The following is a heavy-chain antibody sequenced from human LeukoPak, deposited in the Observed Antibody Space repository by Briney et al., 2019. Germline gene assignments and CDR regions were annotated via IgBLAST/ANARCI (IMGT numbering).Heavy chain of an antibody. CDR1: GFTFTSYA. D-gene: IGHD5-18*01. Sequence: GGSLRLSCAASGFTFTSYAMSWVRQAPGKGLEWVSTISGSGGSTYYADSVKGRFTISRDNSKNTLYLQMNSLRGEDTAMYYCARGGRGYSYGYANYWGQGTLVTVSS. J-gene: IGHJ4*02. CDR2: ISGSGGST. V-gene: IGHV3-23*01. CDR3: ARGGRGYSYGYANY.